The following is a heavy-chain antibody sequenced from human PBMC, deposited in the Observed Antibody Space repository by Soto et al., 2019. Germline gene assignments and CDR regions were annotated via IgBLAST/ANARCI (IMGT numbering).Heavy chain of an antibody. CDR2: IWYDGSNK. V-gene: IGHV3-33*01. J-gene: IGHJ6*03. CDR1: GFTFSSYG. Sequence: QVQLVESGGGVVQPGRSLRLSCAASGFTFSSYGMHWVRQAPGKGLEWVAVIWYDGSNKYYADSVKGRFTISRDNSKNSLYLQMNSVRAEDTAVYYCGRSGYCSGGSCYDYYYYYYMDVWGKGTTVTVSS. CDR3: GRSGYCSGGSCYDYYYYYYMDV. D-gene: IGHD2-15*01.